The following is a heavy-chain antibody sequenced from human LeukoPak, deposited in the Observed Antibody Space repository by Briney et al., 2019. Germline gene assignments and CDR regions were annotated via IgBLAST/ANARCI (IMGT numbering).Heavy chain of an antibody. J-gene: IGHJ4*02. CDR1: GYTFTGYY. V-gene: IGHV1-2*02. CDR3: ARESIAAAGIDY. D-gene: IGHD6-13*01. Sequence: ASVKVSCKASGYTFTGYYMHWVRQAPGQGLEWMGWINPNSGGTNYAQKFQGRVTMTRDTSISTAYMELSRLRSDDTAVYYCARESIAAAGIDYWGQGTLVTVSS. CDR2: INPNSGGT.